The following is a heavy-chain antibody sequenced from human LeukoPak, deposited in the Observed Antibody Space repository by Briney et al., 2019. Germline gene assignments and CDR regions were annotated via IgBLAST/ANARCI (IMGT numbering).Heavy chain of an antibody. CDR1: GFTFSSYG. CDR3: TRLSEMIRGPQVIYYFDY. Sequence: GGSLRLSCAASGFTFSSYGMHWVRQAPGKGLEWVAVISYDGSNKYYADSVKGRFTISRDNAKHSLYLQMNSLRAEDTAVYFCTRLSEMIRGPQVIYYFDYWGQGTLVTVSA. J-gene: IGHJ4*02. D-gene: IGHD3-10*01. V-gene: IGHV3-30*03. CDR2: ISYDGSNK.